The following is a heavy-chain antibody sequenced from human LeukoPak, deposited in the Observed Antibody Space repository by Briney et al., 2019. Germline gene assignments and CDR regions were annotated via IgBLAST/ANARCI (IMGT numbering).Heavy chain of an antibody. CDR1: GFTFSDYE. J-gene: IGHJ4*02. D-gene: IGHD1-26*01. Sequence: GGSLRLSCAASGFTFSDYEMNCVRQAPGKGLEWVSFITASGTTMYYSDSVKGRFTISRDNAKNSLYLQMNSLRVEDTALYYCARDTYSASYFGFDYWGQGILVTVSS. CDR3: ARDTYSASYFGFDY. CDR2: ITASGTTM. V-gene: IGHV3-48*03.